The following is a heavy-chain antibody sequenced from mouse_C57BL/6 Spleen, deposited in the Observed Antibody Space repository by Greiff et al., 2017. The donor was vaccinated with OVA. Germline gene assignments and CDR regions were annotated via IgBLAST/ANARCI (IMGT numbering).Heavy chain of an antibody. J-gene: IGHJ2*01. D-gene: IGHD1-1*01. Sequence: QVQLQQPGAELVRPGSSVKLSCKASGYTFTSYWLDWVKQRPGQGLEWIGNIYPSDSETHYNQKFKDKATLTVDKSSSTVHMQRSSLTSEDSAVYYCARSSYGSSPFCYWGQGTTLTVSS. CDR1: GYTFTSYW. CDR3: ARSSYGSSPFCY. CDR2: IYPSDSET. V-gene: IGHV1-61*01.